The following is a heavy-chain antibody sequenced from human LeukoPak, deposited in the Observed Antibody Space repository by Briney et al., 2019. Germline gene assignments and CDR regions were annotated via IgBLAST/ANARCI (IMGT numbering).Heavy chain of an antibody. J-gene: IGHJ4*02. Sequence: GGSLRLSCVASGFTFSTYSMNWVRQAPGKGLEWVSFISTSSNYIYYADSVKGRFTISRDNAKNSLYLQMNSLRAEDTAVYYCARGHSSSWSFFDYWGQGTLVTVSS. CDR3: ARGHSSSWSFFDY. D-gene: IGHD6-13*01. CDR1: GFTFSTYS. CDR2: ISTSSNYI. V-gene: IGHV3-21*01.